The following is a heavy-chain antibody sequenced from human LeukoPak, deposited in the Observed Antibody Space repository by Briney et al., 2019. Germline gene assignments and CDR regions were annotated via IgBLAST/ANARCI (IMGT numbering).Heavy chain of an antibody. Sequence: SETLSLTCTVSGGSISSSSYYWGWIRQPPGKGLEWIGSIYYSGSTYYNPSLKSRVTISVDTSKNQFSLKLSSVTAADTAVYYCVRHGGGYCSGGSCYVDYWGQGTLVTVSS. J-gene: IGHJ4*02. CDR1: GGSISSSSYY. D-gene: IGHD2-15*01. V-gene: IGHV4-39*01. CDR3: VRHGGGYCSGGSCYVDY. CDR2: IYYSGST.